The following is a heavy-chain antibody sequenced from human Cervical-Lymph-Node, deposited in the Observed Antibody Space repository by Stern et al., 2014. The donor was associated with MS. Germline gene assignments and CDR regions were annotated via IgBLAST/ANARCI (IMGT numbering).Heavy chain of an antibody. CDR2: MNSDGSST. D-gene: IGHD3-22*01. V-gene: IGHV3-74*01. Sequence: EVQLVESGGGLVQPGGSLRLSCAASGFTFNSNWMHWVRQAPGKGLVWVSRMNSDGSSTFYADSVKGRFTISRDNAKNTLYLQMNSLRAEDTAVYYCARASGDSGAYYGFDYWGQGTLVTVSS. CDR3: ARASGDSGAYYGFDY. J-gene: IGHJ4*02. CDR1: GFTFNSNW.